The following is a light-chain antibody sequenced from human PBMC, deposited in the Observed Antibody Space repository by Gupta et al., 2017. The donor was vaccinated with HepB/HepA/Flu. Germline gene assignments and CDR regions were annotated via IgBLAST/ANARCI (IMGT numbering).Light chain of an antibody. Sequence: SALTQPASVSGSPAPSITISCTGTSSDVGGYNYVSWYQQHPGKAPKLMIYDVSNRHSGVSNRFSGSKSGNTAALTISGLQAEEEADYYCSSYTSSSTPVVFGGGTKLTVL. CDR1: SSDVGGYNY. CDR3: SSYTSSSTPVV. V-gene: IGLV2-14*01. CDR2: DVS. J-gene: IGLJ2*01.